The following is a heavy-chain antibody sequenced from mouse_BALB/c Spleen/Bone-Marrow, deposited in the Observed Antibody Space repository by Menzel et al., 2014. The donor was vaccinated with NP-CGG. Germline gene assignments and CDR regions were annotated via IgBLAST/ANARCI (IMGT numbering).Heavy chain of an antibody. J-gene: IGHJ3*01. D-gene: IGHD2-4*01. V-gene: IGHV1-20*02. CDR1: GYSFTXYF. CDR2: XNPYNGDT. Sequence: EVQRVESGPDLVKPGASVKMSCKASGYSFTXYFMXXXMQSXGXXXEXXGXXNPYNGDTFXXXXXXGKATLTVXXXSSXAHMELRSLASEDSAVYYCARSGDYDGFAYWGQGTLVTVSA. CDR3: ARSGDYDGFAY.